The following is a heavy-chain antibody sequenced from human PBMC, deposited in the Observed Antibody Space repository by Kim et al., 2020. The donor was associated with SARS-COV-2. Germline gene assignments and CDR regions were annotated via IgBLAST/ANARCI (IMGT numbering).Heavy chain of an antibody. J-gene: IGHJ4*02. CDR3: ARAAAASGTGGYY. Sequence: YADSVKGRFTISRDNAKNTVYVKMNSLRAEDTAMYYCARAAAASGTGGYYWGQGALVTVSS. D-gene: IGHD6-13*01. V-gene: IGHV3-74*01.